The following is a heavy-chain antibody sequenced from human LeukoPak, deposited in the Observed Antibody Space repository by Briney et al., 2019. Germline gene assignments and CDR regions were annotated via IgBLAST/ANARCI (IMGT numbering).Heavy chain of an antibody. CDR3: ARFPTGYFDY. D-gene: IGHD3-9*01. CDR2: ISGSGGST. V-gene: IGHV3-23*01. Sequence: GVLRLSCAASGFTFSSYAMSWVRQAPGEGLEWVSAISGSGGSTYYADSVKGRFTISRDNSKNTLYLQMNSLRAEDTAVYYCARFPTGYFDYWGQGTLVTVSS. J-gene: IGHJ4*02. CDR1: GFTFSSYA.